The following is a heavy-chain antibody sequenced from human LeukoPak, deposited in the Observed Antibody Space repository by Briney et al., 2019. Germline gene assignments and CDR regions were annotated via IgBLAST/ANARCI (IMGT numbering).Heavy chain of an antibody. CDR3: AKGISRSYDY. Sequence: GGSLRISCAASGFTFSSYWMNWVRQAPGRGLEWVANIKQDGSEKYYVDSVKGRFTISRDNAKNSLYLQMSSLRVEDTAVYYCAKGISRSYDYGGQGPLVTVSS. CDR2: IKQDGSEK. V-gene: IGHV3-7*03. J-gene: IGHJ4*02. D-gene: IGHD2-15*01. CDR1: GFTFSSYW.